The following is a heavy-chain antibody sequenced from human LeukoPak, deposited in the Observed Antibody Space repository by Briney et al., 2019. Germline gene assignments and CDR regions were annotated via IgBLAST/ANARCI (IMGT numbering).Heavy chain of an antibody. D-gene: IGHD5-12*01. CDR2: IIPILGTA. J-gene: IGHJ4*02. CDR1: GGTFSSYA. CDR3: AMVAPDGYHFDY. V-gene: IGHV1-69*04. Sequence: ASVKVSCKASGGTFSSYAISWVRQAPGQGLEWMGRIIPILGTANYAQKFQGRVTITADKSTSTAYMELSSLRSEDTAVYYCAMVAPDGYHFDYWGQGTLVTVSS.